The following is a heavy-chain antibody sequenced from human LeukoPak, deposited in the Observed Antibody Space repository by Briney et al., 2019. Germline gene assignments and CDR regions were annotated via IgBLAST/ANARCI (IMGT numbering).Heavy chain of an antibody. Sequence: GGSLRLSCAASGFTFSSYWMSWVRQAPGKGLEWVANIKQDGREKYYVDSVKGRFTISRDNAKNSLYLQMNSLRAEDTAVYYCARDGGFFSSSYAFDIWGQGTMVTVSS. CDR2: IKQDGREK. CDR1: GFTFSSYW. J-gene: IGHJ3*02. D-gene: IGHD6-13*01. CDR3: ARDGGFFSSSYAFDI. V-gene: IGHV3-7*01.